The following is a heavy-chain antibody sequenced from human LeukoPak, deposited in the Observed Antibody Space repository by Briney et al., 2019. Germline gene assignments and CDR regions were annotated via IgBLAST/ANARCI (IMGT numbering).Heavy chain of an antibody. CDR1: GFTFSSYW. J-gene: IGHJ3*02. CDR2: INSDGSST. V-gene: IGHV3-74*01. CDR3: ARETYSSGWYLNRAFDI. D-gene: IGHD6-19*01. Sequence: GGSLRPSCAASGFTFSSYWMHWVRQAPGKGLVWVSRINSDGSSTSYADSVKGRFTISRDNAKNTLYLQMNSLRAEDTAVYYCARETYSSGWYLNRAFDIWGQGTMVTVSS.